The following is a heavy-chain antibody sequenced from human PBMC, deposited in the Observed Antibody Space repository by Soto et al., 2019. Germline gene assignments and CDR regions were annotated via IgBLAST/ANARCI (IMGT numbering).Heavy chain of an antibody. Sequence: QVQLVQSGAEVKKPGSSVKVSCKASGGTFSTNDISWVRQAPGQGLEWMGGITPMFDTTKYGQDLQGRVTITADESTTTAYMELSRLRSEDTAIYSCALDLGSQIAAFWGQGTLVTVSS. CDR2: ITPMFDTT. V-gene: IGHV1-69*12. CDR3: ALDLGSQIAAF. D-gene: IGHD2-15*01. J-gene: IGHJ4*02. CDR1: GGTFSTND.